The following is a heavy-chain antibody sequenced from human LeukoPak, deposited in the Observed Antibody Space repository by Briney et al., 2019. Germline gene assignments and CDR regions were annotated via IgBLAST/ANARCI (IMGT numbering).Heavy chain of an antibody. J-gene: IGHJ6*02. CDR3: ARHSNWGSAYYYGMDV. V-gene: IGHV4-39*07. D-gene: IGHD7-27*01. Sequence: SETLSLTCTVSGGSVSSSNYYWGWIRQPPGKALEWIGTIYYNGATRYNPSLNSRATISVDTSRNQFSLKLNSMTAADTAVYYCARHSNWGSAYYYGMDVWGQGTTVTVSS. CDR2: IYYNGAT. CDR1: GGSVSSSNYY.